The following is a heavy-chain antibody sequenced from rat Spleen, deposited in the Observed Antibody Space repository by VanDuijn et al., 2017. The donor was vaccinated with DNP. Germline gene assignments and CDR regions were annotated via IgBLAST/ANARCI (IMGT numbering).Heavy chain of an antibody. CDR2: ISYSGST. Sequence: EVQLQESGPGLVKPSQSLSLTCSVTGYSITSNYWAWIRKFPGNKMEWMGYISYSGSTSYNPSLKSRISITRDTSKNQFFLQLSSLTPEDTATYYCARLDWGQGVMVTVSS. CDR3: ARLD. CDR1: GYSITSNY. J-gene: IGHJ2*01. V-gene: IGHV3-1*01.